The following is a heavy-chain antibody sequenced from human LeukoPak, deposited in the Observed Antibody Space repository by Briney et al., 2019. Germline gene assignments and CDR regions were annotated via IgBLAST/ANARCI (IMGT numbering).Heavy chain of an antibody. CDR1: GYSISSGYY. J-gene: IGHJ4*02. V-gene: IGHV4-38-2*02. Sequence: SETLSLTCTVSGYSISSGYYWGWIRQPPGKGLEWIGSIYHSGSTYYNPSLKSRVTISVDTSKNQFSLKLSSVTAADTAVYYWARGGIAARLIDYWGQGTLVTVSS. CDR3: ARGGIAARLIDY. D-gene: IGHD6-6*01. CDR2: IYHSGST.